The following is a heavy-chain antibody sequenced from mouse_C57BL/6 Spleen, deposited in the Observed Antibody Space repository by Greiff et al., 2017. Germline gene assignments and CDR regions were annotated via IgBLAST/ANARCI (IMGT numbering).Heavy chain of an antibody. CDR3: ANSPNYYYFDY. J-gene: IGHJ2*01. D-gene: IGHD1-1*01. CDR1: GFNIKDYY. Sequence: VQLQQSGAELVKPGASVKLSCTASGFNIKDYYMHWVKQRTEQGLEWIGRIDPEDGETKYAPNFQGKATITADTSSNTAYLQLSSLTSEDSAVYYCANSPNYYYFDYWGQGTTLTVSS. CDR2: IDPEDGET. V-gene: IGHV14-2*01.